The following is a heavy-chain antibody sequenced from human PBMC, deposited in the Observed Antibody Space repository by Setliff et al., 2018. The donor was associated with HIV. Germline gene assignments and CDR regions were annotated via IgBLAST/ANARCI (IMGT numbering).Heavy chain of an antibody. Sequence: ASVKVSCKSSAGSYSIFAINWVRQAPGQGPEWMGYMSVYNAKADYAQKFQGRVTMTTDTSTSTVYMELRSLTSDDTAVYYCARGVGATSAQHWGQGTLVTVSS. V-gene: IGHV1-18*01. CDR1: AGSYSIFA. D-gene: IGHD1-26*01. J-gene: IGHJ1*01. CDR2: MSVYNAKA. CDR3: ARGVGATSAQH.